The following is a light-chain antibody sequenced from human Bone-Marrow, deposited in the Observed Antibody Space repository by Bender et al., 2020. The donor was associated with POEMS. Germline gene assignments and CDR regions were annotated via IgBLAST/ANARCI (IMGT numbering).Light chain of an antibody. CDR2: DVT. CDR3: SPNVGTYIFKVV. V-gene: IGLV2-23*02. CDR1: CSADGTYTR. Sequence: QSALTQPASVSGSPGQSITISCTGTCSADGTYTRVSWYQHHPGKAPKLMIYDVTRRPSGVSNRFSGSKSGNTASLTISGLQAEDEADYYCSPNVGTYIFKVVFGGGTKLTVL. J-gene: IGLJ2*01.